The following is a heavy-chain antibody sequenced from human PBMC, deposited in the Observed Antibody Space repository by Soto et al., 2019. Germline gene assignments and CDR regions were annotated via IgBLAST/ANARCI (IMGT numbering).Heavy chain of an antibody. Sequence: SETLSLTCAVSGGSISSGGYSWSWIRQPPGKGLEWIRYIYYSGSTYYNPSLKSRVTISVDTSKNQFSLKLSSVTAADTAVYYCARRLGEDYYDSSGYPYYYGMDVWGQGTTVTVSS. J-gene: IGHJ6*02. CDR2: IYYSGST. CDR1: GGSISSGGYS. V-gene: IGHV4-30-2*05. D-gene: IGHD3-22*01. CDR3: ARRLGEDYYDSSGYPYYYGMDV.